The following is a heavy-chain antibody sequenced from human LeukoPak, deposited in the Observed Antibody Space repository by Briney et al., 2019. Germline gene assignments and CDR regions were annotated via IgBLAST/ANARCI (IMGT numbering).Heavy chain of an antibody. CDR2: IWYDGSNK. CDR3: AGAVGTMVRGVSVGLGGPNY. D-gene: IGHD3-10*01. V-gene: IGHV3-33*01. CDR1: GFTFSSYG. Sequence: GGSLRLSCAASGFTFSSYGMHWVRQAPGKGLEWVAVIWYDGSNKYYADSVKGRFTISRDNSKNTLYLQMNSLRAEDTAVYYCAGAVGTMVRGVSVGLGGPNYWGQGTLVTVSS. J-gene: IGHJ4*02.